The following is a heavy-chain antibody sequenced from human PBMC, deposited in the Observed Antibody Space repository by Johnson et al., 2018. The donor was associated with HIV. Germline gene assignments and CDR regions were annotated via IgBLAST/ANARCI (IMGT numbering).Heavy chain of an antibody. CDR1: GFIVSSTY. V-gene: IGHV3-66*01. CDR3: AREKLRYSRPSKHDAFDI. Sequence: VQLVESGGGLVQPGGSLRLSCAASGFIVSSTYMNWVRQAPGKGLEWVSVTYSGGTTFYADSVKGRFTISSDNSRNTLYLQMNSLRAEDTAVYYCAREKLRYSRPSKHDAFDIWGQGTMVTVSS. CDR2: TYSGGTT. D-gene: IGHD6-13*01. J-gene: IGHJ3*02.